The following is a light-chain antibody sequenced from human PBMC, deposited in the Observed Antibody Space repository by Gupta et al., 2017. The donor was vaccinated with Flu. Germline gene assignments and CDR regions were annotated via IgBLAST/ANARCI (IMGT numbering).Light chain of an antibody. V-gene: IGLV1-40*01. J-gene: IGLJ1*01. CDR2: GNT. CDR3: HSYDSSMRVSDV. Sequence: VVTQPPSVSGAPGHAVTISCTATRHISEATFAMNWYQHVPGTPPTLLIVGNTNRPSGVHDRFSGDTYCTSASLVIYGRQAEDDADDYCHSYDSSMRVSDVFGPGTNVNVL. CDR1: RHISEATFA.